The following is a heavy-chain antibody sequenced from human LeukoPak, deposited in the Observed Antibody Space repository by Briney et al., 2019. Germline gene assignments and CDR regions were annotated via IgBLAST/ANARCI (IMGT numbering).Heavy chain of an antibody. CDR1: GGSISSYY. Sequence: SESLSLTCTVSGGSISSYYWSWIRQPPGKGLEWIGYIYYSGSTNYNPSLKSRVTISVDTSKNQFSLKLSSVTAEDTPVSNSARYTTQYYIDVWAKGTAVTVSS. J-gene: IGHJ6*03. CDR3: ARYTTQYYIDV. CDR2: IYYSGST. V-gene: IGHV4-59*01. D-gene: IGHD4-11*01.